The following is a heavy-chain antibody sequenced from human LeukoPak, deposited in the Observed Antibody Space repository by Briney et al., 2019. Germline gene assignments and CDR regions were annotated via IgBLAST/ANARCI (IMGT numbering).Heavy chain of an antibody. CDR1: GFTFSSYA. J-gene: IGHJ4*02. D-gene: IGHD6-19*01. V-gene: IGHV3-30-3*01. CDR3: ARDMSSGWYGAWDCDY. CDR2: ISYDGSNK. Sequence: GGSLRLSCAASGFTFSSYAMHWVRQAPGKGLEWVAVISYDGSNKYYADSVKGRFTISRDNSKNTLYLQMNSLRAEDTAVYYCARDMSSGWYGAWDCDYWGQGTLVTVSS.